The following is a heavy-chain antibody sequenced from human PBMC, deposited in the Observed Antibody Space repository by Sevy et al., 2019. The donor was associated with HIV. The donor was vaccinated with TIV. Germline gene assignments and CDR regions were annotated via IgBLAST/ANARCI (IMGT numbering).Heavy chain of an antibody. D-gene: IGHD6-13*01. V-gene: IGHV3-7*01. CDR1: GFTFSNYW. J-gene: IGHJ4*02. Sequence: GGSLRLSCEASGFTFSNYWMSWVRQAPGKGLEWVTNIKEDGSVKYYVDSVKGRFTISRDNAKNSVYLQMNTLRAEDTALCYCVRAIGAAGSYWGQGTLVTVSS. CDR2: IKEDGSVK. CDR3: VRAIGAAGSY.